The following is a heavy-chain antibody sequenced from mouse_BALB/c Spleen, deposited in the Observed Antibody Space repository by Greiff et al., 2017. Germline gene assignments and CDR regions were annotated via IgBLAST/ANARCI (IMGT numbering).Heavy chain of an antibody. V-gene: IGHV5-9-4*01. CDR3: ARNWDGYYAMDY. CDR2: ISSGGSYT. J-gene: IGHJ4*01. D-gene: IGHD4-1*01. Sequence: EVQLVESGGGLVKPGGSLKLSCAASGFTFSSYAMSWVRQSPEKRLEWVAEISSGGSYTYYPDTVTGRFTISRDNAKNTLYLQMSSLKSEDTAMYYCARNWDGYYAMDYWGQGTSVTVSS. CDR1: GFTFSSYA.